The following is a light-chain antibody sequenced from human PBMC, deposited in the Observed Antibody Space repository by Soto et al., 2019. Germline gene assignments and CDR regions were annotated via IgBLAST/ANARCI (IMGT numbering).Light chain of an antibody. Sequence: EIVMTQSPATLSLSPGESSTLSCRASQNVGNNLAWYQQKSGQAPRLLIYGASSRATGIPDRLSGSGSGTDYPLTISRLEPEDSAVFYCQQYGTSITFGHGTRLEIK. CDR3: QQYGTSIT. CDR1: QNVGNN. V-gene: IGKV3-20*01. J-gene: IGKJ5*01. CDR2: GAS.